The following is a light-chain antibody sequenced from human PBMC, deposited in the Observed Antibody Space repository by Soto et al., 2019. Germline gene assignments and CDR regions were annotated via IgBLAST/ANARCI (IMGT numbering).Light chain of an antibody. CDR1: QSVSSNY. V-gene: IGKV3-20*01. J-gene: IGKJ2*01. CDR3: QQYGRSPT. Sequence: EIVLTQSPGTLSLSPGERATLSYRASQSVSSNYLVWYQQKPGQAPRLLIYGASSRATGIPDRFSGSGSGTDFTLTISRLEPEDFAVYFCQQYGRSPTFGLGTKLEIK. CDR2: GAS.